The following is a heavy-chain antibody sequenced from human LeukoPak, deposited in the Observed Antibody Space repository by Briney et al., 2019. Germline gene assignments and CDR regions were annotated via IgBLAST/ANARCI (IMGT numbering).Heavy chain of an antibody. J-gene: IGHJ4*02. V-gene: IGHV3-21*01. D-gene: IGHD5-18*01. Sequence: GGSLRLSCAASGFTFSSYSMNWVRQAPGKGLEWVSSISSSSSYIYYADSVKGRFTISRDNAKNSLYLQMNSLRAEDTAVYYCARDQESGVQLWLEDYWGQGTLVPVSS. CDR2: ISSSSSYI. CDR1: GFTFSSYS. CDR3: ARDQESGVQLWLEDY.